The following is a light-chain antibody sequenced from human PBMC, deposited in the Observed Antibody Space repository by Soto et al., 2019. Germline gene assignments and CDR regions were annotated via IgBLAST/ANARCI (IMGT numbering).Light chain of an antibody. CDR3: QQRSNFPRT. CDR1: QSVSSD. CDR2: AAF. V-gene: IGKV3-11*01. Sequence: IVLTQSPASLSVSPGERATLSCRASQSVSSDLAWYQQKPGQAPRLLIYAAFERAGGVPDRFIGTMSGTDFTLTISCLEPEDFAAYYCQQRSNFPRTFGQGTKVDIK. J-gene: IGKJ1*01.